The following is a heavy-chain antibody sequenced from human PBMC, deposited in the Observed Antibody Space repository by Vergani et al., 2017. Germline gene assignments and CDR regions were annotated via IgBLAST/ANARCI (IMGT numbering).Heavy chain of an antibody. CDR1: GYYFTDNY. CDR3: FRGVTFDWLST. CDR2: ITPQNGGT. D-gene: IGHD3-9*01. Sequence: QVQLVQSGAEVKKPGAAVKVSCKASGYYFTDNYLHWVRQAPGQGLEWMGRITPQNGGTQYAEKFKGRVTMTRDTAITTAYMELTSLTSDDTAVYYCFRGVTFDWLSTWGQGTLVTVAS. V-gene: IGHV1-2*02. J-gene: IGHJ5*02.